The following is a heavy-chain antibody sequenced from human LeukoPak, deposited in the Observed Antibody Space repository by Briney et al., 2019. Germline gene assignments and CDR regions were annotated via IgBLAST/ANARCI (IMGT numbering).Heavy chain of an antibody. Sequence: QPGGSLRLSCAASGFTFSSYWMHWVRQAPGKGLVWVSRINSDGSSTSYADSVKGRFTISRDNAKNTLYLQMNSLRDEDTAVYYCARDPSYYDILTGYYYYYGMDVWGQGTTVTVSS. V-gene: IGHV3-74*01. J-gene: IGHJ6*01. CDR2: INSDGSST. CDR3: ARDPSYYDILTGYYYYYGMDV. CDR1: GFTFSSYW. D-gene: IGHD3-9*01.